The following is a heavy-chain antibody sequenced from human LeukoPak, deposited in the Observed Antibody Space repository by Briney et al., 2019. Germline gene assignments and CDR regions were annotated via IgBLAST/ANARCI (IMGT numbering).Heavy chain of an antibody. CDR3: ARGGDGHDFSPNYYYGMDV. D-gene: IGHD5-12*01. J-gene: IGHJ6*02. CDR2: IYTSGST. CDR1: GGSISSYY. V-gene: IGHV4-4*07. Sequence: SETLSLTCTVSGGSISSYYWSWIRQPAGKGLEWIGRIYTSGSTNYNPSLKSRVTMSVDTSKNQFSLKLSSVTAADTAVYYCARGGDGHDFSPNYYYGMDVWGQGTTVTVSS.